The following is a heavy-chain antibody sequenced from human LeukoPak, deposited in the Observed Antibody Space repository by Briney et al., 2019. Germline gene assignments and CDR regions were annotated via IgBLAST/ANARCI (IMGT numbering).Heavy chain of an antibody. CDR1: GYTFTSYY. V-gene: IGHV1-69*13. CDR3: ASSAYCGGDCPFDY. D-gene: IGHD2-21*02. J-gene: IGHJ4*02. CDR2: IIPIFGTA. Sequence: GASVKVSCKASGYTFTSYYMHWVRQAPGQGLEWMGGIIPIFGTANYAQKFQGRVTITADESTSTAYMELSSLRSEDTAVYYCASSAYCGGDCPFDYWGQGTLVTVSS.